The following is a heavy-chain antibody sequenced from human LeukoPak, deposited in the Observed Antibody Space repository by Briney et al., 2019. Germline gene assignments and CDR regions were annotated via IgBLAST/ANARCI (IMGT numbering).Heavy chain of an antibody. D-gene: IGHD6-19*01. CDR2: ISSSSSTI. Sequence: PGGSLRLSCAASGFTFSSYSMNWVRQAPGKGLEWGSYISSSSSTIYYADSGKGRFTISRDNAKNSLYLQMNSLRAEDTAVYYCASLGGISSGWRIDYWGQGTLVTVSS. J-gene: IGHJ4*02. CDR3: ASLGGISSGWRIDY. V-gene: IGHV3-48*01. CDR1: GFTFSSYS.